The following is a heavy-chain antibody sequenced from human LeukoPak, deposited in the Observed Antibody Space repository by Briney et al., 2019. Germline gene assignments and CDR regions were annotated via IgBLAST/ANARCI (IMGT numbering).Heavy chain of an antibody. Sequence: SVKVSCKASGGTFNNYAFGWVRQAPGQGLEWMGGIIPIFDTAHYAQKFQGRVTITADESTSTAYMELSSLRSEDTAVYYCARDATLLWFGETLGGNFDYWGQGTLVTVSS. CDR2: IIPIFDTA. D-gene: IGHD3-10*01. CDR1: GGTFNNYA. CDR3: ARDATLLWFGETLGGNFDY. J-gene: IGHJ4*02. V-gene: IGHV1-69*01.